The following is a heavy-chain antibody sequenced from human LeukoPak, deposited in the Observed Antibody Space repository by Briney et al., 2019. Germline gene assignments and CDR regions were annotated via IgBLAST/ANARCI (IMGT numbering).Heavy chain of an antibody. CDR2: ISSSSSYI. Sequence: PGGSLRLSCAASGFTFSSYAMNWVRQAPGKGLEWVSSISSSSSYIYYADSVKGRFTISRDNAKNSLYLQMNSLRAEDTAVYYCARDHTGYSYGSWFDPWGQGTLVTVSS. D-gene: IGHD5-18*01. V-gene: IGHV3-21*01. CDR3: ARDHTGYSYGSWFDP. J-gene: IGHJ5*02. CDR1: GFTFSSYA.